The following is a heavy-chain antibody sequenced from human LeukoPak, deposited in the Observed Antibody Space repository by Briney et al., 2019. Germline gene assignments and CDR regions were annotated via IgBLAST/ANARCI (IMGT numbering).Heavy chain of an antibody. V-gene: IGHV3-48*03. Sequence: GGSLRLSCAASGFTFSSYEMNWVRQAPGKGLEWVSYISSSGSTIYYADSVKGRFTISRDNAKNSLYPQMNSLRAEDTAVYYCARAGSSWSPQSDYWGQGTLVTVSS. J-gene: IGHJ4*02. CDR2: ISSSGSTI. CDR3: ARAGSSWSPQSDY. CDR1: GFTFSSYE. D-gene: IGHD6-13*01.